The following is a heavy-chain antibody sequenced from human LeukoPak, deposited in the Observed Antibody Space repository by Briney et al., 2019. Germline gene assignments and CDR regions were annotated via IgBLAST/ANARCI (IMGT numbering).Heavy chain of an antibody. CDR1: GSTFSNFW. J-gene: IGHJ4*02. CDR3: ARGTIAAAGYYYFDY. D-gene: IGHD6-13*01. CDR2: IKQDGSEK. V-gene: IGHV3-7*04. Sequence: GGSLRLSCAASGSTFSNFWMSWVRQAPGKGLEWVANIKQDGSEKYYVDSVKGRFTISRDNAKNSLYLQMNSLRAEDTAVYYCARGTIAAAGYYYFDYWGQGTQVTVSS.